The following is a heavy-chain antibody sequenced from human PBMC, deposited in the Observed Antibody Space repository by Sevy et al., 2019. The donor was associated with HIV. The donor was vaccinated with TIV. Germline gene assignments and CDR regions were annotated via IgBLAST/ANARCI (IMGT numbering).Heavy chain of an antibody. CDR2: INSDGSST. J-gene: IGHJ4*02. D-gene: IGHD3-10*01. CDR1: GFTFSSYW. Sequence: GGSQRLSCAASGFTFSSYWMHWVRQAPGKGLVWVSRINSDGSSTSYADSVKGRFTNSRDNAKNTLYLQMNSLRAEDTAVYYCARDPGGYYGSGSYYNGPFDYWGQGTLVTVSS. V-gene: IGHV3-74*01. CDR3: ARDPGGYYGSGSYYNGPFDY.